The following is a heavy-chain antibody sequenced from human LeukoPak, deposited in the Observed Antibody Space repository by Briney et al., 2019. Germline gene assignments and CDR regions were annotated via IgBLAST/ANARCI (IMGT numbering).Heavy chain of an antibody. CDR2: INPNSGGT. Sequence: ASVKVSCKASVYTFTGYYMHWVRHAPGQGLEWMGWINPNSGGTNYAQKFQGRVTMTRDTSISTAYMELSRLRSDDTAVYYCARGSSSWFGWFDPWGQGTLVTVSS. J-gene: IGHJ5*02. CDR3: ARGSSSWFGWFDP. D-gene: IGHD6-13*01. CDR1: VYTFTGYY. V-gene: IGHV1-2*02.